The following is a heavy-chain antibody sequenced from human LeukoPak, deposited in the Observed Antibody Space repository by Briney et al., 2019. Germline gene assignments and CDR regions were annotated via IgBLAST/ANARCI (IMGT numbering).Heavy chain of an antibody. CDR3: TTDPNYYDSSGYFRVADY. D-gene: IGHD3-22*01. CDR2: IKSKTDGGTT. J-gene: IGHJ4*02. Sequence: PGGSLRLSCAASGFTFSNAWMSWVRPAPGKGLEWVGRIKSKTDGGTTDYAAPVKGRFTISRDDSKNTLYLQMNSLKTEDTAVYYCTTDPNYYDSSGYFRVADYWGQGTLVTVSS. V-gene: IGHV3-15*01. CDR1: GFTFSNAW.